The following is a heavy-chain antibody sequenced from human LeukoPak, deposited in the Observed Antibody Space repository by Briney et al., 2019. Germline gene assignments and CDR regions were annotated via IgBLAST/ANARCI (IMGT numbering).Heavy chain of an antibody. V-gene: IGHV3-53*01. CDR2: MYSGGTT. Sequence: PGGSLRLSCAASGFTFSSYEMNWVRQAPGKGLEWVSLMYSGGTTYYADSVKGRFTIFGDNSKNTLYLQMNNLRAEDTAVYYCARDLRVNDAFDIWGQGTMVTVSS. J-gene: IGHJ3*02. CDR3: ARDLRVNDAFDI. CDR1: GFTFSSYE.